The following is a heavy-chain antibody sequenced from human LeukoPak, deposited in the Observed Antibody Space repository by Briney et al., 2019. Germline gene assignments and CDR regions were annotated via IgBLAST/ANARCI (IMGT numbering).Heavy chain of an antibody. V-gene: IGHV1-18*01. Sequence: GASVKVSCKASGYTFTSYGISWVRQAPGQGLERMGWISAYNGNTNYAQKLQGRVTMTTDTSTSTAYMELRSLRSDDTAVYYCARDSDVLRFLEWLSAGGYNYHYGMDVWGQGTTVTVSS. CDR1: GYTFTSYG. CDR2: ISAYNGNT. CDR3: ARDSDVLRFLEWLSAGGYNYHYGMDV. J-gene: IGHJ6*02. D-gene: IGHD3-3*01.